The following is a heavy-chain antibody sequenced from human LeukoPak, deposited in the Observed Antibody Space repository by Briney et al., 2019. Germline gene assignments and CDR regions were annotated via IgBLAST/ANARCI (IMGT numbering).Heavy chain of an antibody. CDR3: AKEDYVRRAGLGY. CDR2: ISGSGGST. Sequence: GGSLRLSCAASGFTFSSYGMSWVRQAPGKGLEWVSGISGSGGSTYYADSVKGRFTISRDNSKNTLYLRINTLRAEDTAVYYCAKEDYVRRAGLGYWGQGTLVTVSS. CDR1: GFTFSSYG. J-gene: IGHJ4*02. D-gene: IGHD4-17*01. V-gene: IGHV3-23*01.